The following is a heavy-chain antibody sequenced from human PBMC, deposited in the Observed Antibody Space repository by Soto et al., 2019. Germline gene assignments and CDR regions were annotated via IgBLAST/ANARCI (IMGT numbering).Heavy chain of an antibody. CDR1: GFTFSSYA. CDR3: AKGIQLWKQTRPHFYGMDV. CDR2: ISGSGGST. D-gene: IGHD5-18*01. Sequence: PGGSLRLSCAASGFTFSSYAMSWVRQAPGKGLEWVSAISGSGGSTYYADSVKGRFTISRDNSKNTLYLQMNSLRAEDTAVYYCAKGIQLWKQTRPHFYGMDVWGQGTTVTVSS. V-gene: IGHV3-23*01. J-gene: IGHJ6*02.